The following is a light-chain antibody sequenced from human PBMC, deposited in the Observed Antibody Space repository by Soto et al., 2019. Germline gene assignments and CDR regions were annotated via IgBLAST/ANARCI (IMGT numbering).Light chain of an antibody. Sequence: SYELTQPPSVSVSPGQTASITCSGHKLGDRYASWYQQRPGQPPDLVMFQDDRRPSGIPDRFSGSNSGNTATLTISGTDTVDEADYYCQAWDKSSVIFGGGTKLTVL. CDR1: KLGDRY. CDR3: QAWDKSSVI. CDR2: QDD. J-gene: IGLJ2*01. V-gene: IGLV3-1*01.